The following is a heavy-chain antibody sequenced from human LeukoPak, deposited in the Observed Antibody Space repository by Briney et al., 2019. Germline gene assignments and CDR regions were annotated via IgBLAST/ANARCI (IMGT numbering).Heavy chain of an antibody. J-gene: IGHJ6*02. CDR3: AKDGGYYYYYGMDV. Sequence: PGGSLRLSCGASGFTFSYHWMHWVRQVPGKGLVWVSRIDGGGSSTSYADSVKGRFSISRDNAKNSLYLQMNSLRAEDTALYYCAKDGGYYYYYGMDVWGQGTTVTVSS. CDR2: IDGGGSST. CDR1: GFTFSYHW. V-gene: IGHV3-74*01.